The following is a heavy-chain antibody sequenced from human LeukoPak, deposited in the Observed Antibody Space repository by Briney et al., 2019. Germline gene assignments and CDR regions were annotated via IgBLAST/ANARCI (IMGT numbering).Heavy chain of an antibody. D-gene: IGHD1/OR15-1a*01. CDR2: IIPILGTA. CDR3: AGGGVAGTIDWFDP. V-gene: IGHV1-69*04. CDR1: GGVFSTYA. J-gene: IGHJ5*02. Sequence: SVKVSCKVPGGVFSTYAITWVRQAPGQGLEWMGRIIPILGTADYARKFQGKVTFTADTSTNTVYMVMSNLRADDTAIYSCAGGGVAGTIDWFDPWGQGTLVTVSA.